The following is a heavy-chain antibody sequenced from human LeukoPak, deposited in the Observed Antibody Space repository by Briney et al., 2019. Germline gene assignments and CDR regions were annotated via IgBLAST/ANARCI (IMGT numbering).Heavy chain of an antibody. CDR2: IIPIFGTA. Sequence: SVKVSCKASGGTFSSYAISWVRQAPGQGLEWMGGIIPIFGTANYAQKFQGRVTITADESTGTAYMELSSLRSEDTAVYYCARDLPNYYDSSGYDYWGQGTLVTVSS. J-gene: IGHJ4*02. CDR1: GGTFSSYA. V-gene: IGHV1-69*13. D-gene: IGHD3-22*01. CDR3: ARDLPNYYDSSGYDY.